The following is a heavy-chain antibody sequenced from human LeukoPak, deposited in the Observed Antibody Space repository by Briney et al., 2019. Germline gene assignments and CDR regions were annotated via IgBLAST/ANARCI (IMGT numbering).Heavy chain of an antibody. CDR3: ARRSHSSGWYV. CDR2: INHTGST. CDR1: GGSFSGY. D-gene: IGHD6-19*01. Sequence: PSETLSLTCAVYGGSFSGYWSWIRQPPGKGLEWIGEINHTGSTSYNPSLKSRVTISVDTSKNQFSLKLSSVTAADTAVYFCARRSHSSGWYVWGQGTLVTVSS. V-gene: IGHV4-34*01. J-gene: IGHJ1*01.